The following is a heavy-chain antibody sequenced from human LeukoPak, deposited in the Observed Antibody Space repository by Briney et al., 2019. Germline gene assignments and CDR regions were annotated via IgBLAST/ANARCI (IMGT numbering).Heavy chain of an antibody. J-gene: IGHJ4*02. CDR2: INPNSGGT. Sequence: GASVKVSCKASVYTFTGYYMHWVRQAPGQGLEWMGWINPNSGGTNYAQKFQGRVTMTRDKSISTAYMELSRLRSDDTAVYYCARDGELTWDKAFDYWGQGTLVTVSS. CDR1: VYTFTGYY. V-gene: IGHV1-2*02. CDR3: ARDGELTWDKAFDY. D-gene: IGHD7-27*01.